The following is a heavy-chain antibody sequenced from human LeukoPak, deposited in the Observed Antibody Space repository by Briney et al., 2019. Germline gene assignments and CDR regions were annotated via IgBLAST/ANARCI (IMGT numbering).Heavy chain of an antibody. Sequence: SETLSLTCTVSGGSISSYYWSWIRQPPGKGLEWIGYIYYSGSTNYNPSLKSRVTISVDTSKNQFSLKLSSVTAADTAVYYCAIHSAYSSSWYLWYFDLWGRGTLVTVSS. CDR1: GGSISSYY. D-gene: IGHD6-13*01. CDR3: AIHSAYSSSWYLWYFDL. CDR2: IYYSGST. J-gene: IGHJ2*01. V-gene: IGHV4-59*08.